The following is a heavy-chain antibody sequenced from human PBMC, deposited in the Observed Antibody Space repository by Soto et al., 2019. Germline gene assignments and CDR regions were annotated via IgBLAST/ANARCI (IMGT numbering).Heavy chain of an antibody. CDR3: VAQGVNNHYGMDV. CDR1: GFTFSSYE. V-gene: IGHV3-48*03. CDR2: ISSSGSTI. Sequence: GGSLRLSCAASGFTFSSYEMDWVRQAPGKGLQWVSYISSSGSTIYYADSVKGRFTISRDNAKNSLYLQMNSLRAEDTAVYYCVAQGVNNHYGMDVWDQGTTVTVSS. J-gene: IGHJ6*02. D-gene: IGHD2-21*01.